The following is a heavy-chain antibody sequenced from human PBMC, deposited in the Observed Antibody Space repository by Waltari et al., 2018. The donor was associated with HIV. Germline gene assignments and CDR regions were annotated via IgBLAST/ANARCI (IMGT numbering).Heavy chain of an antibody. CDR3: ARLSISPYDYVWGSYTTFDY. CDR1: GGSISSYY. D-gene: IGHD3-16*01. Sequence: QVQLQESGPGLVKPSETLSLTCTVSGGSISSYYWSWIRQPPGKGLEWIGYIYYSGSTNYNPSLKSRVTISVDTSKNQFSLKLSSVTAADTAVYYCARLSISPYDYVWGSYTTFDYWGQGTLVTVSS. V-gene: IGHV4-59*08. CDR2: IYYSGST. J-gene: IGHJ4*02.